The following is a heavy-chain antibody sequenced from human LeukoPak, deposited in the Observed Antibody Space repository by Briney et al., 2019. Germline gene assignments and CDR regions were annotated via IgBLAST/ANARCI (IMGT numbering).Heavy chain of an antibody. V-gene: IGHV1-2*06. J-gene: IGHJ3*02. CDR3: AGEDNSSGYRPFDI. CDR2: INPNNGGT. Sequence: GASVKVSCKASGYTFTGYYIHWVRQAPGQGLEWMGRINPNNGGTNYARKFQGRVTMTRDMSMSTAYMESSRLRSDDTAVYYCAGEDNSSGYRPFDIWGQGTMVTVPS. CDR1: GYTFTGYY. D-gene: IGHD3-22*01.